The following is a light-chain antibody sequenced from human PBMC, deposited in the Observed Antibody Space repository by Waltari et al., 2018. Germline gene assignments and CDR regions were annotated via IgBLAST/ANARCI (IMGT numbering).Light chain of an antibody. J-gene: IGKJ4*01. Sequence: FQMTQSPSSLSASVGDRVTITCRASQSISTYLNWYQQKPGKAPNLLIYAASSLQSGVPSRFSGSGSRTDFTLTISILQPEDFATYYCQQSYSPLTFGGGTKVEIK. V-gene: IGKV1-39*01. CDR1: QSISTY. CDR2: AAS. CDR3: QQSYSPLT.